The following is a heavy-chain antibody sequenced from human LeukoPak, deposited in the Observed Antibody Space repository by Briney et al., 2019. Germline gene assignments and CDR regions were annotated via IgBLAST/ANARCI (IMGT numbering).Heavy chain of an antibody. Sequence: GRSLRLSCAASGSTFSSYGMHWVRQAPGKGLEWVAVISYDGSNKYYADSVKGRFTISRDNSKNTLYLQMNSLRAEDTAVYYCAKEDYVWGSYRPKDYWGQGTLVTVSS. CDR1: GSTFSSYG. J-gene: IGHJ4*02. D-gene: IGHD3-16*02. V-gene: IGHV3-30*18. CDR3: AKEDYVWGSYRPKDY. CDR2: ISYDGSNK.